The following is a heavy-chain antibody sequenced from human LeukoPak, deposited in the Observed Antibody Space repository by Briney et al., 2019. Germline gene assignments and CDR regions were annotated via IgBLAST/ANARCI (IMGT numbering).Heavy chain of an antibody. CDR2: ISGSGGST. CDR3: AKRYYDTSAYPD. Sequence: GGSLRLSCGASGFTFSSCGMSWVRQAPGKGLEWVSTISGSGGSTYYADSVEGRFTISRDNSLSTLYLQMNSLRAEDTAVYYCAKRYYDTSAYPDWGQGTLVTVSS. CDR1: GFTFSSCG. J-gene: IGHJ4*02. V-gene: IGHV3-23*01. D-gene: IGHD3-22*01.